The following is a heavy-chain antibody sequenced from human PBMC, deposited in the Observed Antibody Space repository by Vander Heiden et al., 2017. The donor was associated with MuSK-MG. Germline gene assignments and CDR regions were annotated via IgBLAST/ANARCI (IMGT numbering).Heavy chain of an antibody. CDR3: ARDPHYDYVWGSYRGYFDY. CDR1: GGPLISYA. D-gene: IGHD3-16*01. V-gene: IGHV1-69*01. J-gene: IGHJ4*02. CDR2: IIPIFGTA. Sequence: VQLVQSGAGVKKPGSSVSVSCKASGGPLISYAISWVRQAPGQGLEWMGGIIPIFGTANYAQKFQGRVTITADESTSTAYMELSSLRSEDTAVYYCARDPHYDYVWGSYRGYFDYWGQGTLVTVSS.